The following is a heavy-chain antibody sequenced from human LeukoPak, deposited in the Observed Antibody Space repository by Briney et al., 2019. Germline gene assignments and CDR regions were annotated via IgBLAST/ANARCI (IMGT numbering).Heavy chain of an antibody. D-gene: IGHD6-19*01. V-gene: IGHV4-34*01. CDR2: INHSGST. Sequence: GSLRLSCAASGFTFSSYAMSWVRQPPGKGLEWIGEINHSGSTNYNPSLKSRVTISVDTSKNQFSLKLSSVTAADTAVYYCARHIPGYSSGWYQSYYFDYWGQGTLVTVSS. CDR3: ARHIPGYSSGWYQSYYFDY. CDR1: GFTFSSYA. J-gene: IGHJ4*02.